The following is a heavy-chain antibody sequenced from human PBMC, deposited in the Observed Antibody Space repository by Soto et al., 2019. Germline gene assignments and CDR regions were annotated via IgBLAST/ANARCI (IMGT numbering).Heavy chain of an antibody. J-gene: IGHJ3*02. CDR3: ARRGYYAISAFDI. D-gene: IGHD2-8*01. Sequence: PSETLSLTCAVPGGSISSCGYSWSWIRQPPGKGLEWIGYIYHSGSTYYNPSLKSRVTISVDRSKNQFSLKLSSVTAADTAVYYCARRGYYAISAFDIWGQGTMVTVSS. V-gene: IGHV4-30-2*01. CDR1: GGSISSCGYS. CDR2: IYHSGST.